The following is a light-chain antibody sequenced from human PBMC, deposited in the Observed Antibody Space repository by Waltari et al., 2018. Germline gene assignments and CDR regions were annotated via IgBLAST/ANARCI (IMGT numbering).Light chain of an antibody. CDR3: QQYNSDSLLS. V-gene: IGKV1-5*03. J-gene: IGKJ4*01. CDR1: QSISKW. CDR2: KAS. Sequence: DIQMTQSPSTLSASVGDRVIFSCRASQSISKWLAWYQQKPGKAPKLLIYKASTLESGVPSRFSGSGAGTEFTLTIRSLQPEDFATYYCQQYNSDSLLSFGGGTKVEIK.